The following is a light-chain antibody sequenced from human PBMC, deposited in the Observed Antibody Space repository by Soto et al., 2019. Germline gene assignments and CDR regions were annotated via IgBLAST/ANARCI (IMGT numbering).Light chain of an antibody. CDR2: YSS. J-gene: IGKJ4*01. V-gene: IGKV1-33*01. CDR1: QDIRNY. CDR3: QHYDHLPPLS. Sequence: DIQMTQSPSSLSASVGDRVTITCQASQDIRNYLNWYQQKPGKAPNLLIYYSSNLRAGVPSRFSGSGSGTEFTFTISSPKPEDIAVYYCQHYDHLPPLSFGGGTKVEIK.